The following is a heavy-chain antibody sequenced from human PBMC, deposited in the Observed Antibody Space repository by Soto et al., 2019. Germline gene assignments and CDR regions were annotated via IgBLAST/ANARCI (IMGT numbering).Heavy chain of an antibody. CDR2: IYYSGST. CDR3: ARDSTLIWGVDP. D-gene: IGHD3-16*01. CDR1: GGSISSYY. Sequence: SETLSLTCTVSGGSISSYYWSWIRQPPGKGLEWIGYIYYSGSTYYNPSLKSRVTISVDTSKNQFSLKLSSVTAADTAVYYCARDSTLIWGVDPWGQGTLVTVSS. J-gene: IGHJ5*02. V-gene: IGHV4-59*12.